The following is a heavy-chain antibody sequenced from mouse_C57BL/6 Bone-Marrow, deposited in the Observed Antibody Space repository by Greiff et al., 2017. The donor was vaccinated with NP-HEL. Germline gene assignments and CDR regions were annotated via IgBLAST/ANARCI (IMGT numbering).Heavy chain of an antibody. CDR1: GFTFSDYY. D-gene: IGHD1-1*01. Sequence: EVHLVESEGGLVQPGSSMKLSCTASGFTFSDYYMAWVRQVPEKGLEWVANINYDGSSTYYLDSLKSRFIISRDNAKNILYLQMSSLKSEDTATYYCARAPGSSLFDYWGQGTTLTVSS. J-gene: IGHJ2*01. CDR2: INYDGSST. CDR3: ARAPGSSLFDY. V-gene: IGHV5-16*01.